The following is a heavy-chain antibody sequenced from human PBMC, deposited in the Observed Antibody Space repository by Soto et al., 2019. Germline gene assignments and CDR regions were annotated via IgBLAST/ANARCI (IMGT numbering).Heavy chain of an antibody. J-gene: IGHJ6*02. Sequence: QVQLVQSGAEVKKPGSSVKVSCKASGGTFSSYAISWVRQAPGQGLEWMGGIIPIFGTADYAQKFQGRVTITADESTSTDYMELSSLRSEDTAVYYCASVETQRYYYGMDAWGQGTTVTVSS. V-gene: IGHV1-69*12. D-gene: IGHD2-15*01. CDR2: IIPIFGTA. CDR1: GGTFSSYA. CDR3: ASVETQRYYYGMDA.